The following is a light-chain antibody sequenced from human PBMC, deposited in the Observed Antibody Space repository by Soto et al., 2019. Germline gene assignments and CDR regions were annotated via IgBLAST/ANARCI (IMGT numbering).Light chain of an antibody. CDR1: SSNVGSNF. CDR2: RTD. V-gene: IGLV1-47*01. CDR3: AAWDNSLRWV. J-gene: IGLJ3*02. Sequence: QSVLTQPPSVSGTPGQRVTISCSGSSSNVGSNFVYWYQQFPGMAPKLLIYRTDQRPSGVPDRFSASKPGTSASLAISGLRSDDEADYYCAAWDNSLRWVFGGGTKLTGL.